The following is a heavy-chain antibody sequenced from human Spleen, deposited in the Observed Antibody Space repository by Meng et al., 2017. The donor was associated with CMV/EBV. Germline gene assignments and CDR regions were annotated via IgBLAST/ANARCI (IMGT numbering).Heavy chain of an antibody. D-gene: IGHD3-3*01. CDR3: ANYHFDFWSGYPWFDP. Sequence: GAISGSGYYCGWIRQPPGKGLEWIRNIHYSATTYYNPSLKSRATISVDTSKNQFSLNLRALTAADTAVYYCANYHFDFWSGYPWFDPWGQGTLVTVSS. CDR2: IHYSATT. V-gene: IGHV4-39*07. CDR1: GAISGSGYY. J-gene: IGHJ5*02.